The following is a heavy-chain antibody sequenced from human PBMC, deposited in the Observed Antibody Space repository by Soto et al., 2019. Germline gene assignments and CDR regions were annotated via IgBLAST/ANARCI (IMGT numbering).Heavy chain of an antibody. Sequence: PGGSLRLSCAASGFTFSNAWMNWVRQAPGKGLEWVGRIKSKTDGGTTDYAAPVKGRFTISRDDSKNTLYLQMNSLKTEDTAVYYCTTERSPYYDCWSGYYWKDYYGMDVWGQGTTVPVSS. CDR3: TTERSPYYDCWSGYYWKDYYGMDV. CDR1: GFTFSNAW. CDR2: IKSKTDGGTT. D-gene: IGHD3-3*01. J-gene: IGHJ6*02. V-gene: IGHV3-15*07.